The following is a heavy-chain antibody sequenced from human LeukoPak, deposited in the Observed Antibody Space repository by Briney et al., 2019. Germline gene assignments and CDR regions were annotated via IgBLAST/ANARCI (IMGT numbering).Heavy chain of an antibody. Sequence: GSLRLSCAASGFTFSSYAMSWVRQAPGKGLEWIGYIYTSGSTNYNPSLKSRVTISVDTSKNQFSLKLSSVTAADTAVYYCARHPSLWDGYNGQRGWFDPWGQGTLVTVSS. J-gene: IGHJ5*02. V-gene: IGHV4-4*09. CDR3: ARHPSLWDGYNGQRGWFDP. CDR2: IYTSGST. CDR1: GFTFSSYA. D-gene: IGHD5-24*01.